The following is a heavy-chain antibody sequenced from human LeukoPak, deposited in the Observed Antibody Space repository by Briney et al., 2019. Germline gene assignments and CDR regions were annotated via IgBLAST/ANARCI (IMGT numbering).Heavy chain of an antibody. D-gene: IGHD3-16*02. CDR3: ARDKLGLGELSLYDQ. CDR1: GYTLTGYY. V-gene: IGHV1-2*02. CDR2: MNPNSGGT. Sequence: GASVKVSCKASGYTLTGYYMHWVRQAPGQGLKWMGWMNPNSGGTKYAQKFQGRVTMTRDTSISTAYMELSRLRSDDTAMYYCARDKLGLGELSLYDQWGQGTLVTVFS. J-gene: IGHJ5*02.